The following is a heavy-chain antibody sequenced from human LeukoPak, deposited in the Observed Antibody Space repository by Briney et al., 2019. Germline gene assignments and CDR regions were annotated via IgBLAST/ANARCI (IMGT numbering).Heavy chain of an antibody. CDR3: ARGTYYYDSSGYIYAFDI. V-gene: IGHV1-69*05. CDR1: GGTFSSYA. CDR2: IFPIFGTA. D-gene: IGHD3-22*01. Sequence: SVKVSCKASGGTFSSYAISWGRQAPGQGLEWMGGIFPIFGTANYAQKFQGRVTITTDESTSTAYMELSSLRSEDTAVYYCARGTYYYDSSGYIYAFDIWGQGTMVTVSS. J-gene: IGHJ3*02.